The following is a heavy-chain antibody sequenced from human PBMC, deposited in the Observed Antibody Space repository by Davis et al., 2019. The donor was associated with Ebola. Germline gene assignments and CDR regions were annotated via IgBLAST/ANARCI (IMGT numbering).Heavy chain of an antibody. Sequence: GESLKISCAASGFTFSSYSMNWVRQAPGKGLEWVSSISSSSSYIYYADSVKGRFTISRDNAKNSLYLQMNSLRAEDTAVYYCARERSYYYDSSGPGGFDYWGQGTLVTVSS. J-gene: IGHJ4*02. V-gene: IGHV3-21*01. CDR1: GFTFSSYS. D-gene: IGHD3-22*01. CDR2: ISSSSSYI. CDR3: ARERSYYYDSSGPGGFDY.